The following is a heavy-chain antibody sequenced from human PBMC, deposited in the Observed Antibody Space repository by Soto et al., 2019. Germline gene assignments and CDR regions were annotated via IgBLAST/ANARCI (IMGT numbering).Heavy chain of an antibody. CDR2: MNPNSGNT. CDR3: AREYCSGGSCYSNWFDP. D-gene: IGHD2-15*01. Sequence: QVQLVQSGAEVKKPGASVKVSCKASGYTFTSYDINWVRQATGQGLEWMGWMNPNSGNTGYAQKFQGRVTMTRNTSIITAYMELSSLRSEDTAVYYCAREYCSGGSCYSNWFDPWGQGTLVTVSS. V-gene: IGHV1-8*01. CDR1: GYTFTSYD. J-gene: IGHJ5*02.